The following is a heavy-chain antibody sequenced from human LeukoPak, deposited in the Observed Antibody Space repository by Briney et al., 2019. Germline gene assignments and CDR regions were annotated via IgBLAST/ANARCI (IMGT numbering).Heavy chain of an antibody. V-gene: IGHV4-59*02. J-gene: IGHJ4*02. Sequence: SETLSLTCTVSGGSVSSYYWSWIRQPPGKGLEWIGYIYYSGSTNYNPSLKSRVTISVDTSKNQFSLKLSSVTAADTAVYYCARDLVSSPLFDYWGQGTLVTVSS. CDR3: ARDLVSSPLFDY. CDR1: GGSVSSYY. CDR2: IYYSGST.